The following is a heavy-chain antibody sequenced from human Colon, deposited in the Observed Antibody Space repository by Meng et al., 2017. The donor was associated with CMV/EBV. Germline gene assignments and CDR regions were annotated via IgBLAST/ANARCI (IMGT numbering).Heavy chain of an antibody. CDR3: ARVLNTLGLFDY. J-gene: IGHJ4*02. CDR2: IYHTGRT. V-gene: IGHV4-59*01. Sequence: GSLRLSCSVSGGSISSYYWSWIRQSPGKGLEYIGYIYHTGRTNYNPSLQGRVSISQDPSKNQFFLDLTSVTTADTAVYYCARVLNTLGLFDYWGQGKLVTV. CDR1: GGSISSYY.